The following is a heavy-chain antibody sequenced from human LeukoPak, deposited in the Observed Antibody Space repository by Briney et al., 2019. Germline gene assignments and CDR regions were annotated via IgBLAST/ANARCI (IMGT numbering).Heavy chain of an antibody. CDR1: GFTFSSYA. CDR3: ARINSEDDS. CDR2: ISSNGGST. V-gene: IGHV3-64*01. J-gene: IGHJ5*01. Sequence: GGSLRLSCAASGFTFSSYAMHWVRQAPGKGLEYVSAISSNGGSTYYANSVKGRFTISRDNSKNTLYLQMGSLRAEDMAVYYCARINSEDDSWGQGTLVTVSS. D-gene: IGHD3-10*01.